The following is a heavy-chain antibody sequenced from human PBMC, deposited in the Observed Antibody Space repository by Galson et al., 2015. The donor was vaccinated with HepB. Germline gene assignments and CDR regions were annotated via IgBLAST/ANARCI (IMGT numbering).Heavy chain of an antibody. CDR2: IYYSGST. Sequence: LSLTCTVSGGSISSSSYYWGWIRQPPGKGLEWIGSIYYSGSTYYNPSLKSRVTISVDTSKNQFSLKLSSVTAADTAVYYCARHRSNYYDSSVPEGYFDYWGQGTLVTVSS. CDR3: ARHRSNYYDSSVPEGYFDY. J-gene: IGHJ4*02. D-gene: IGHD3-22*01. CDR1: GGSISSSSYY. V-gene: IGHV4-39*01.